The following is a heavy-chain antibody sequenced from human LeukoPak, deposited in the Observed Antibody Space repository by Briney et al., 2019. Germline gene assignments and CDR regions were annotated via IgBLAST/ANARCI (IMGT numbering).Heavy chain of an antibody. D-gene: IGHD6-13*01. J-gene: IGHJ5*01. CDR3: ARDTFLGGEYSSSWYSIQGAVSSFSWFDC. CDR1: GYTFTSHG. V-gene: IGHV1-18*01. Sequence: ASVKVSCKASGYTFTSHGISWVRQAPGQGLEWVAWMSAYNGNTNYAHNLKGRVTMTTDTSKRTACMERRRLRSDDTAVYYCARDTFLGGEYSSSWYSIQGAVSSFSWFDCWGQGTLVTVSS. CDR2: MSAYNGNT.